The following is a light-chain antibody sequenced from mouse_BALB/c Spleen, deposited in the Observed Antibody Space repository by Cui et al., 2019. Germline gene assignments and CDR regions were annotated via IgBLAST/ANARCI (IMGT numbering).Light chain of an antibody. J-gene: IGKJ5*01. Sequence: IVLIQSPAIMSASPGQKVTITCSASASVTYMHWFQQKPGTSPKLWIYSTSNLDSGVPARFSGSGSGTSYSLTISRMEAEDAATYYCQQRSSYPLTFGAGTKLELK. CDR1: ASVTY. V-gene: IGKV4-57*01. CDR3: QQRSSYPLT. CDR2: STS.